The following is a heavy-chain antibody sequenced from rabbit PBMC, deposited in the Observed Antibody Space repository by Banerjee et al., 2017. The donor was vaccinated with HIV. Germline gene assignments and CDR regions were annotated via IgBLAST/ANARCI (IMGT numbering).Heavy chain of an antibody. V-gene: IGHV1S45*01. D-gene: IGHD4-1*01. J-gene: IGHJ4*01. CDR2: INTSSGNT. Sequence: QEQLEESGGDLVKPEGSLTLTCTASGFDLSIYYMCWVRQAPGKGLEWIACINTSSGNTVYATWAKGRFTISKTSWTTVTLQMTSLTAADTATYFCARDLAGVIGWNFDLWGPGTLVTVS. CDR3: ARDLAGVIGWNFDL. CDR1: GFDLSIYY.